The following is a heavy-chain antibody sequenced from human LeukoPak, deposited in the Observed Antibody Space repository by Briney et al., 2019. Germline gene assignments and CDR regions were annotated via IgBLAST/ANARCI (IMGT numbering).Heavy chain of an antibody. CDR2: IYTSGST. V-gene: IGHV4-4*07. D-gene: IGHD3-22*01. CDR3: ARDKYYYDSSGSIRFDY. Sequence: SETLSLTCTVSGYSISSGYYWSWIRQPAGKGLEWIGRIYTSGSTNYNPSLKSRVTMSVDTSKNQFSLKLSSVTAADTAVYYCARDKYYYDSSGSIRFDYWGQGTLVTASS. J-gene: IGHJ4*02. CDR1: GYSISSGYY.